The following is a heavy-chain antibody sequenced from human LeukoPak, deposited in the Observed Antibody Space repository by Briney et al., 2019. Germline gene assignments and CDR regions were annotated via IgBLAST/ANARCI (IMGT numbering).Heavy chain of an antibody. V-gene: IGHV1-69*13. D-gene: IGHD2-21*02. Sequence: SVKVSCKASGGTFSSYAISWARQAPGQGLEWMGGIIPIFGTANYAQKFQGRVTITADESTSTAYMELSSLRSEDTAVYYCASLPYCGGDCYPNWFDPWGQGTLVTVSS. J-gene: IGHJ5*02. CDR3: ASLPYCGGDCYPNWFDP. CDR2: IIPIFGTA. CDR1: GGTFSSYA.